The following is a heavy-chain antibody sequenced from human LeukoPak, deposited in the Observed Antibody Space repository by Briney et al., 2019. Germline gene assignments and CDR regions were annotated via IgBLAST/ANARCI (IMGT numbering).Heavy chain of an antibody. CDR3: ARRPGN. CDR1: GFAVGSNY. Sequence: GGSLRLSCVASGFAVGSNYMSWVRQAPGKGLEWVSLIYSGGAIRYADSVKGRFTISRDSSKNTLFLQMNNLTVEDTARYYCARRPGNWGQGILVTVSS. V-gene: IGHV3-53*01. CDR2: IYSGGAI. J-gene: IGHJ4*02. D-gene: IGHD1-14*01.